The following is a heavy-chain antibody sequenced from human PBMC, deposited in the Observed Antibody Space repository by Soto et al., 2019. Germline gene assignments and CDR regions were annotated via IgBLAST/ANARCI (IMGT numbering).Heavy chain of an antibody. Sequence: PSETLSLTCTVSGGSVSSGSYYWSWIRQPPGKGLEWIGYIYYSGSTNYNPSLKSRVTISVDTSKNQFSLKLSSVTAADTAVYYCARVGSSYYDSSGYSDYWGQGTLVTVSS. D-gene: IGHD3-22*01. V-gene: IGHV4-61*01. CDR2: IYYSGST. J-gene: IGHJ4*02. CDR3: ARVGSSYYDSSGYSDY. CDR1: GGSVSSGSYY.